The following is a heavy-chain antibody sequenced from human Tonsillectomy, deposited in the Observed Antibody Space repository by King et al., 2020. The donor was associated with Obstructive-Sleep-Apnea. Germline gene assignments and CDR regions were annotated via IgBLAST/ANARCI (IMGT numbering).Heavy chain of an antibody. J-gene: IGHJ6*02. Sequence: VQLVESGGGLVQPGGSMRLSCAASGFAFSTYNMNWVRQAQGKGLEWVSYISSSSSTIYYADSVKGRFTISRDNAKNSLYLLINSLRAEDTAVYYCARDISGEQWLIQGGMDVWGQGTTVTVSS. CDR1: GFAFSTYN. D-gene: IGHD6-19*01. CDR2: ISSSSSTI. V-gene: IGHV3-48*01. CDR3: ARDISGEQWLIQGGMDV.